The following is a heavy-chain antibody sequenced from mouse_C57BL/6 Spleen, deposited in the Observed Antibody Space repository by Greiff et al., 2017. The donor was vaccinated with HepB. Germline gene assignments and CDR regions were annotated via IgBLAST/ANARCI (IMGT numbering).Heavy chain of an antibody. CDR2: IDPETGST. V-gene: IGHV1-15*01. D-gene: IGHD1-1*01. CDR1: GYTFTDYE. J-gene: IGHJ2*01. Sequence: QVQLQQSGAELVRPGASVTLSCKASGYTFTDYEMHWVKQTPVHGLEWIGAIDPETGSTAYNQKFKGKAILTADKSSSTAYMELRSLTSEDSAVYYCTREDYYGGYFDYWGQGTTLTVSS. CDR3: TREDYYGGYFDY.